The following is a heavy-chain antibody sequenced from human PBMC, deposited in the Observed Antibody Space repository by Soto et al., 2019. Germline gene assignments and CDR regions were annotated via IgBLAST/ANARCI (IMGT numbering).Heavy chain of an antibody. CDR2: IYQSGST. Sequence: SETLSLTCAASGGSISSSNWWSWVRQPPGKVLEWIGEIYQSGSTNYNPSLKSRVTISVDKSKNQFSLKLSSVTAADTAVYYCARDSNAAGYYDSSGSFDPWGQGTLVTVSS. V-gene: IGHV4-4*02. CDR1: GGSISSSNW. D-gene: IGHD3-22*01. CDR3: ARDSNAAGYYDSSGSFDP. J-gene: IGHJ5*02.